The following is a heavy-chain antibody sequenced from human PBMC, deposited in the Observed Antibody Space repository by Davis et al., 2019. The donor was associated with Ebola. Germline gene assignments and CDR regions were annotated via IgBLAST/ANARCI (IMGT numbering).Heavy chain of an antibody. D-gene: IGHD5-18*01. J-gene: IGHJ4*02. CDR3: ARETYSYGIFDY. V-gene: IGHV1-46*01. CDR1: GYTFTSYY. CDR2: INPSGGSP. Sequence: ASVKVSCKASGYTFTSYYMHWVRQAPGQGLEWMGIINPSGGSPSYAQKFQGRVTMTRDTSTSTVYMELSSLRSEDTAVYYCARETYSYGIFDYWGQGTLVTVSS.